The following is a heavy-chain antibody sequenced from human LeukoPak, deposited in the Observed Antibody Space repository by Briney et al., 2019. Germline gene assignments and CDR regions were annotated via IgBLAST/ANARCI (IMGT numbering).Heavy chain of an antibody. CDR1: RFTFDDYG. V-gene: IGHV3-20*04. J-gene: IGHJ4*02. Sequence: PGGSLRLSCAASRFTFDDYGMSWVRQAPGKGLEWVSGLNWNGGSTGYADSVKGRFTISRDNAKNSLYLQMNSLRAEDTALYYCARGGNYLGGLVGLFDYWGQGTLVTVSS. D-gene: IGHD1-26*01. CDR2: LNWNGGST. CDR3: ARGGNYLGGLVGLFDY.